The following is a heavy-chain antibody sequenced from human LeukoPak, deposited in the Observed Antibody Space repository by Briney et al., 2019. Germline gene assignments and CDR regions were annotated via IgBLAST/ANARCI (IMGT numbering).Heavy chain of an antibody. CDR3: SGGVNSLHLDFDY. CDR1: GFTFSSYA. Sequence: GGSLRLSCAASGFTFSSYAMSWVGQAPGRGPEWVSAISGSGATTYYADSVKGRLTISRDNSKNTVFLQMNSLRAEDTAIYYCSGGVNSLHLDFDYWGQGTLVTVSS. V-gene: IGHV3-23*01. CDR2: ISGSGATT. D-gene: IGHD4-23*01. J-gene: IGHJ4*02.